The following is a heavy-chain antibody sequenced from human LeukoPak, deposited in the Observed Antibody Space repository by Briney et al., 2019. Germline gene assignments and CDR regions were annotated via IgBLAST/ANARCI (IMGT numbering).Heavy chain of an antibody. V-gene: IGHV3-30*01. CDR3: ARDAGEITRLLYYFDY. Sequence: GGSLRLSCAASGFTFSSYAMHWVRQAPGKGLEWVAVISYDGSNKYYADSVKGRFTISRDNSKNTLYLQMNSLRAEDTAVYYCARDAGEITRLLYYFDYWGQGTLVTVSS. CDR2: ISYDGSNK. D-gene: IGHD1-14*01. CDR1: GFTFSSYA. J-gene: IGHJ4*02.